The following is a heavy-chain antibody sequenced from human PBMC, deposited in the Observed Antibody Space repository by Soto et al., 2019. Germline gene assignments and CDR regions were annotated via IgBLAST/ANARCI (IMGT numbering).Heavy chain of an antibody. CDR2: MNPNSGNT. CDR3: ARDWGERTYYYYGMDV. J-gene: IGHJ6*02. V-gene: IGHV1-8*01. Sequence: SVKVSCKASGYTLTSYDINWVRQATGQGLEWMGWMNPNSGNTGYAQKFQGRVTMTRNTSISTAYMELSSLRSEDTAVYYCARDWGERTYYYYGMDVWGQGTTVTVSS. D-gene: IGHD3-16*01. CDR1: GYTLTSYD.